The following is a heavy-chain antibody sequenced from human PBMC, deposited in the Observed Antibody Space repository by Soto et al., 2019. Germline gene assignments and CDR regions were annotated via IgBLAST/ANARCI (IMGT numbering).Heavy chain of an antibody. CDR2: IYYDGST. J-gene: IGHJ4*02. CDR3: SGEENSSGPFDF. V-gene: IGHV4-61*01. Sequence: PSETLSLTCSVSGGSVTSNSYYWSWIRQSPGKGLEWIGYIYYDGSTNYNPSLKSRVTMSVDTSKNQFSLKVTSVTAADTAVYYCSGEENSSGPFDFWGQGTLVTVSS. D-gene: IGHD3-22*01. CDR1: GGSVTSNSYY.